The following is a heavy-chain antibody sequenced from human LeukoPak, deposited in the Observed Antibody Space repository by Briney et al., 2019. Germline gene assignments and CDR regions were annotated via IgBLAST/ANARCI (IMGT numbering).Heavy chain of an antibody. CDR3: ARDLELSAVYYFDS. J-gene: IGHJ4*02. V-gene: IGHV3-30*19. D-gene: IGHD3-3*01. CDR1: GFIFESYG. CDR2: ISSGSEK. Sequence: GGSLRLSCAASGFIFESYGMHWVRQAPGKGLEWVALISSGSEKYYADSVKGRFTISRDNSKNMLYLQMNSLRADDTAVYYCARDLELSAVYYFDSWGQGTLVIVSS.